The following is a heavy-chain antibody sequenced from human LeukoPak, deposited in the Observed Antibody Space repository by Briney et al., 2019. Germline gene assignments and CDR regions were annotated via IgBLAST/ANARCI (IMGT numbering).Heavy chain of an antibody. D-gene: IGHD1-26*01. Sequence: SETLSLTCTVSGGSISSSSYYWGWIRQPPGKGLEWIGSIYYSGSTYYNPSLKSRVTISVDTSKNQFSLKLSSVTAADTAVYYCARELRGSEYWEQKSYYFDYWGQGTLVTVSS. V-gene: IGHV4-39*07. CDR3: ARELRGSEYWEQKSYYFDY. CDR1: GGSISSSSYY. CDR2: IYYSGST. J-gene: IGHJ4*02.